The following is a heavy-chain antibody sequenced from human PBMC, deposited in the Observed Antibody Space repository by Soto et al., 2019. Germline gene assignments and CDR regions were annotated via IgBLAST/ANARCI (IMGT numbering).Heavy chain of an antibody. Sequence: EVQLVESGGGLVQPGGSLRLSCVASGFTFMSSFMGWVRQAPGKGLEWVANINQDGGVTYYVDSVEGRFTISRDNTKDSLYLQMNGLRGEDTAMYYCARYFRGSGRYFFDYWGRGTLVTVSS. CDR2: INQDGGVT. CDR1: GFTFMSSF. CDR3: ARYFRGSGRYFFDY. J-gene: IGHJ4*02. V-gene: IGHV3-7*03. D-gene: IGHD6-19*01.